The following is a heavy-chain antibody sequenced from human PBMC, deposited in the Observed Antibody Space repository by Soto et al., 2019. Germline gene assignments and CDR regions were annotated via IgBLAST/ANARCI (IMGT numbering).Heavy chain of an antibody. J-gene: IGHJ6*02. D-gene: IGHD6-19*01. CDR2: IWYDGSNK. CDR1: GFTFSGQA. V-gene: IGHV3-33*01. Sequence: QVQLVESGGGVAQPGRSLRLSCTVSGFTFSGQAMHWVRQAPGKGLEWVTQIWYDGSNKYYAESVKGRFTISRDNSKNTLYLQMNSLRVEDTAVYYCARDGQGLAPYALDVWGQGTSVTVSS. CDR3: ARDGQGLAPYALDV.